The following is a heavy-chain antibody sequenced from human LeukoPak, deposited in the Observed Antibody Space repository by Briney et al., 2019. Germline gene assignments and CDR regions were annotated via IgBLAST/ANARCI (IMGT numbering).Heavy chain of an antibody. J-gene: IGHJ4*02. V-gene: IGHV1-69*13. Sequence: SVKVSRKPSGGTFSSYAISWVRQAPGQGLEWMGGIIPIFRTANYAQKFQGRVTITADESTTTAYMELSSLRSQHTAVYYCARLGTNPLQYYFAYWGQGTLVTVSP. CDR3: ARLGTNPLQYYFAY. CDR2: IIPIFRTA. CDR1: GGTFSSYA. D-gene: IGHD1-14*01.